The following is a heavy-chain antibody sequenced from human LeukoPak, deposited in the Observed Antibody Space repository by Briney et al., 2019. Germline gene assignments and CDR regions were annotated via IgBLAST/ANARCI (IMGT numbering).Heavy chain of an antibody. CDR3: ARDSYRVVPFDY. CDR2: ISSSGSTI. J-gene: IGHJ4*02. Sequence: GGSLRLSCAASGCTFSSYEMNWVRQAPGKGLEWVSYISSSGSTIYYADSVKGRFTISRDNAKNSLYLQMNSLRAEDTAVYYCARDSYRVVPFDYWGQGTLVTVSS. D-gene: IGHD3-3*01. V-gene: IGHV3-48*03. CDR1: GCTFSSYE.